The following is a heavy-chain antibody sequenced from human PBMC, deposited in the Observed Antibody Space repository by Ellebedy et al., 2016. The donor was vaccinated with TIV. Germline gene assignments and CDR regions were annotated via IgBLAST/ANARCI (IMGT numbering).Heavy chain of an antibody. D-gene: IGHD6-13*01. CDR3: TRDLTTLAAAGTGIYYYTMDV. V-gene: IGHV3-49*04. Sequence: GGSLRLSXTASGFTFGDYAMSWVRQAPGKGLEWVSCIRSKAYGGTTEYAASVKGRFTISRDDSKSIAYLQMNSLKAEDTAVYYCTRDLTTLAAAGTGIYYYTMDVWGQGTTVTVSS. J-gene: IGHJ6*02. CDR2: IRSKAYGGTT. CDR1: GFTFGDYA.